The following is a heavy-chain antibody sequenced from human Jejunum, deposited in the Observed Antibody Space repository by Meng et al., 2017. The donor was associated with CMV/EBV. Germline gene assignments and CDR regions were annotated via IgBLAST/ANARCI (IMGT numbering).Heavy chain of an antibody. J-gene: IGHJ4*02. D-gene: IGHD5-18*01. V-gene: IGHV4-59*01. CDR3: ARGHTLMVTPFDY. CDR1: GDSISTSC. CDR2: IHYSGST. Sequence: TVSGDSISTSCWSWIRQSPGKGLEWIGYIHYSGSTDYNPSLKSRVTISGDTSKNQFSLKLSSVTAADTAVYFCARGHTLMVTPFDYWGQGTLVTVSS.